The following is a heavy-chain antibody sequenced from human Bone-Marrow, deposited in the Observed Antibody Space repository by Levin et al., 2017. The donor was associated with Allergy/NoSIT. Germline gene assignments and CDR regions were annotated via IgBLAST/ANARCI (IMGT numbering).Heavy chain of an antibody. CDR2: IYYTGST. J-gene: IGHJ4*02. V-gene: IGHV4-59*03. Sequence: SETLSLTCTVSGVSISNYYWTWIRQSPGKGLEWIGYIYYTGSTNYNPSLKSRVTISVDTSKNQFSLKMSSMTAADTAVYYCAKILTGHGPSFDYWGQGTLVTVSS. D-gene: IGHD3-9*01. CDR1: GVSISNYY. CDR3: AKILTGHGPSFDY.